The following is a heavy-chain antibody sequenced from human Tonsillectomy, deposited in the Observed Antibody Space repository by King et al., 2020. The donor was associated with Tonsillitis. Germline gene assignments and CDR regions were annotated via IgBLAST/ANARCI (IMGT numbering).Heavy chain of an antibody. D-gene: IGHD7-27*01. CDR2: VSYDGNNK. J-gene: IGHJ4*02. Sequence: QVQLVESGGGVVQPGRSLRLSCAASGFSFRSFGVNWVRQAPGKGLEWVALVSYDGNNKFYADSVKGRFTISRDNSKNTVDLQMTTLRIEDTGVYYCARGSGDLDYWGQGTQVTVSS. CDR1: GFSFRSFG. CDR3: ARGSGDLDY. V-gene: IGHV3-30*03.